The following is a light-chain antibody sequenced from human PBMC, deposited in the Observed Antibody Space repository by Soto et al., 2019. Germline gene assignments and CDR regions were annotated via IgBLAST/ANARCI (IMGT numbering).Light chain of an antibody. V-gene: IGKV3-20*01. Sequence: EIVLTQSPGTLSLSPGERATLSCRASQSVSSSYLAWYQQKPGQAPRRLIYGASSRATGIPDRFSGSGSGTDFNLTISRLEPEDFEVDYCQQYGSSPQTFGQGTKVEI. CDR1: QSVSSSY. CDR3: QQYGSSPQT. CDR2: GAS. J-gene: IGKJ1*01.